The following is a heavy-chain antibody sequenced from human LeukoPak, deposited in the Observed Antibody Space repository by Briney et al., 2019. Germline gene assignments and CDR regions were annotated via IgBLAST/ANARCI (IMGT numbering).Heavy chain of an antibody. J-gene: IGHJ6*03. CDR2: IYHSGST. Sequence: SETLSLTCTVSGYSISSGYYWGWIRQPPGKGLEWIGSIYHSGSTYYNPSLKSRVTISVDTSKNQFSLKLSSVTAADTAVYYCATHYYGSGAYYYYYMDVWGKGTTVTVSS. V-gene: IGHV4-38-2*02. D-gene: IGHD3-10*01. CDR3: ATHYYGSGAYYYYYMDV. CDR1: GYSISSGYY.